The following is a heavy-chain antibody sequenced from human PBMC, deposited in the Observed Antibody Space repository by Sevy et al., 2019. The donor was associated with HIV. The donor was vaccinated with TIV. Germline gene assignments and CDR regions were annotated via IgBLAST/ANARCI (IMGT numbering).Heavy chain of an antibody. D-gene: IGHD2-2*02. Sequence: GGSLRLSCAASGFTFSNAWMSWVRQAPGKGLEWVGRIKSKTDGGTTDYAAPVKGRFTISRDDSKNTLYLQMNSLKTEDTAVYYCTTVNRWKGYCSRTSCYTGYYMDVWGKGTTVTVSS. CDR2: IKSKTDGGTT. CDR3: TTVNRWKGYCSRTSCYTGYYMDV. J-gene: IGHJ6*03. V-gene: IGHV3-15*01. CDR1: GFTFSNAW.